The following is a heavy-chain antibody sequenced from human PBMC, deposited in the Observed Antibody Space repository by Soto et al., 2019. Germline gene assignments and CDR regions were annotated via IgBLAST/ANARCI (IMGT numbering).Heavy chain of an antibody. Sequence: EVQLVESGGGLVKPGGSLRLSCAASGFTFSSYSMNWVRQAPGKGLEWVSSISSSSSYIYYADSVKGRFTISRDNAKNSLYLQMNSLRAEDTAVYYCARGLVVPAAIERSYAFDIRGQGTMVTVSS. CDR1: GFTFSSYS. V-gene: IGHV3-21*01. CDR2: ISSSSSYI. CDR3: ARGLVVPAAIERSYAFDI. D-gene: IGHD2-2*01. J-gene: IGHJ3*02.